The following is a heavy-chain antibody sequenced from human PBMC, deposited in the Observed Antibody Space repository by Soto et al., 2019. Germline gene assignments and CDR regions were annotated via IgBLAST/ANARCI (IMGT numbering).Heavy chain of an antibody. CDR1: GFTFSSYA. D-gene: IGHD3-3*01. CDR3: AKDGRITIFGVVITGGMDV. Sequence: GSLRLSCAAPGFTFSSYAMSWVRQAPGKGLEWVSAISGSGGSTYYADSVKGRFTISRDNSKNTLYLQMNSLRAEDTAVYYCAKDGRITIFGVVITGGMDVWGRGTTVTVSS. J-gene: IGHJ6*02. CDR2: ISGSGGST. V-gene: IGHV3-23*01.